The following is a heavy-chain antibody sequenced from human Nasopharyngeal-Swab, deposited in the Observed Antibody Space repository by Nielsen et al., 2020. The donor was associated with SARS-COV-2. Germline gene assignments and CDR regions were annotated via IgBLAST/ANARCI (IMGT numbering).Heavy chain of an antibody. V-gene: IGHV3-30*18. CDR2: ISQDGSKN. D-gene: IGHD3-10*01. J-gene: IGHJ3*02. CDR1: GFSFNNYC. Sequence: GESLKISCAASGFSFNNYCMHWVRQAPGKGLEWVAVISQDGSKNFYVASVEGRFTITRDFSKNNLFLHMSSLRPEDTAVYYCAKSTPIFWFGQFRNDAFDIWGQGTMVTVSS. CDR3: AKSTPIFWFGQFRNDAFDI.